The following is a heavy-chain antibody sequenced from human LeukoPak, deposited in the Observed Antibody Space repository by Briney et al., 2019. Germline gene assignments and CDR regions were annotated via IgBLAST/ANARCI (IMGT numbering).Heavy chain of an antibody. V-gene: IGHV3-53*01. CDR1: GFTVSSNY. Sequence: PGGSLRLSCAASGFTVSSNYMSWVRQAPGKGPEWVSVIYSGGSTYYADSVKGRFTISRDNSKSTLYLQMNSLRAEDTAVYYCARDLTLDHWGQGTLVTVSS. D-gene: IGHD2-21*02. CDR3: ARDLTLDH. J-gene: IGHJ4*02. CDR2: IYSGGST.